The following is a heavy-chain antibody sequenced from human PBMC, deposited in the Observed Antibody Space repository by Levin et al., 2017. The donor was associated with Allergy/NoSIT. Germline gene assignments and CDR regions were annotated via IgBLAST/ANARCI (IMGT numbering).Heavy chain of an antibody. CDR2: IYYSGST. CDR3: ASGVVAANNWFDP. D-gene: IGHD2-15*01. CDR1: GGSISSNNYY. J-gene: IGHJ5*02. Sequence: QTLSLTCTVSGGSISSNNYYWGWIRQPPGKGLEWIGSIYYSGSTYYNPSLKSRVTMSVDTSKNQFSLKLSSVTAADTAVYYCASGVVAANNWFDPWGQGTLVTVSS. V-gene: IGHV4-39*01.